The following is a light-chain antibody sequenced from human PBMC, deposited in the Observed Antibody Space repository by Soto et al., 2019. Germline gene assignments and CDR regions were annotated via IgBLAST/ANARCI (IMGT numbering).Light chain of an antibody. J-gene: IGKJ1*01. CDR2: AAS. CDR1: QGISSY. V-gene: IGKV1-9*01. CDR3: QQYNSYSPWT. Sequence: DIQLTQSPSSLSASVGDRVTITCRASQGISSYLAWYQQKPGKAPKLLIYAASTLQTGVPSRFGGGGSGTEFTLTISGLQPDDFATYYCQQYNSYSPWTFGPGTKVDIK.